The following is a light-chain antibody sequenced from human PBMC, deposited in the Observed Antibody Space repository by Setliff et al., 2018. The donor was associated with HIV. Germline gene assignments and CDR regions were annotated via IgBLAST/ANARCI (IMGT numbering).Light chain of an antibody. CDR1: SSDVGAYNF. CDR3: SSYTTSRQFV. J-gene: IGLJ1*01. Sequence: LTQPASVSGSPGQSVTISCTGTSSDVGAYNFVSWYQQHPGRAPKLMIYDVTNRNSGVSIRFSGSKSGNAASLTISGLQAEDEADYYCSSYTTSRQFVFGSGTKVTVL. CDR2: DVT. V-gene: IGLV2-14*03.